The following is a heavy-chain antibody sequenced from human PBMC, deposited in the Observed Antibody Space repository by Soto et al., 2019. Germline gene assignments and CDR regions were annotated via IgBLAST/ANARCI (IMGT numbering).Heavy chain of an antibody. D-gene: IGHD5-12*01. J-gene: IGHJ6*02. CDR3: ARAIVVTIGGMDV. V-gene: IGHV4-30-4*01. Sequence: KTSETLSLTCTVSGGSISSADYYWSWVRQPPGKGLEWIGYIYYSGSTFFNPSLKSRVTISKDTSRNRFSLRLNSVTAADTAVYYCARAIVVTIGGMDVWGQGTTVTV. CDR1: GGSISSADYY. CDR2: IYYSGST.